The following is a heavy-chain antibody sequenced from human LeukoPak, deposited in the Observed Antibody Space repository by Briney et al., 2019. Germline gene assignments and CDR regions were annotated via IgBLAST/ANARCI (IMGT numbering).Heavy chain of an antibody. CDR1: GFSISNYW. J-gene: IGHJ3*02. CDR2: IKQDGSKT. CDR3: ASDPPWENDAFDI. D-gene: IGHD1-26*01. V-gene: IGHV3-7*01. Sequence: GGSLRLSCAASGFSISNYWMTWVRQAPGKGLEWVANIKQDGSKTYYADSVKGRFTISRDNAKNSPYLQMNSLRVEDTAVYHCASDPPWENDAFDIWGQGTTVTVSS.